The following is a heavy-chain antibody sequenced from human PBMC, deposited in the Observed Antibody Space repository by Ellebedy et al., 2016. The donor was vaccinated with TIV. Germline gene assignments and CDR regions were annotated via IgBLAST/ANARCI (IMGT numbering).Heavy chain of an antibody. V-gene: IGHV3-9*01. CDR2: ISWNSGSI. CDR3: AKDMQGGVSSIAARDDAFDT. J-gene: IGHJ3*02. Sequence: GGSLRLSXAASGFTFDDYAMHWVRQAPGKGLEWVSGISWNSGSIGYADSVKGRFTISRDNAKNSLYLQMNSLRAEDTALYYCAKDMQGGVSSIAARDDAFDTWGQGTMVTVSS. CDR1: GFTFDDYA. D-gene: IGHD6-6*01.